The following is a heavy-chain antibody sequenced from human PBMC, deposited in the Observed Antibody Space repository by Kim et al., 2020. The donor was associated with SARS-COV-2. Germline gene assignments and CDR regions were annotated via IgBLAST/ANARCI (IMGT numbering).Heavy chain of an antibody. Sequence: GGSLRLFCAASGFTFSDYYMSWIRQAPGKGLEWVSYISSSSSYTNYADSVKGRFTISRDNAKNSLYLQMNSLRAEDTAVYYCARYLPGNWFDPWGQGTLVTVSS. D-gene: IGHD3-9*01. CDR2: ISSSSSYT. CDR1: GFTFSDYY. CDR3: ARYLPGNWFDP. J-gene: IGHJ5*02. V-gene: IGHV3-11*06.